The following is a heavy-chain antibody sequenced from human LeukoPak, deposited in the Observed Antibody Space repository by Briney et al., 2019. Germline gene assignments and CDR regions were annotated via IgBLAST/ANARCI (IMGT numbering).Heavy chain of an antibody. CDR3: TTEVYYYDSSGYYWTMLDFQR. D-gene: IGHD3-22*01. V-gene: IGHV3-15*01. J-gene: IGHJ1*01. CDR1: GFTFSNAW. Sequence: GGSLRLSCAASGFTFSNAWMSWVRQAPGKGLEWVGRIKSKTDGGTTDYAAPVKGRFTISRDDSKNTLYLKMNSLNTEDTAVYYCTTEVYYYDSSGYYWTMLDFQRWGQGTLVTVSS. CDR2: IKSKTDGGTT.